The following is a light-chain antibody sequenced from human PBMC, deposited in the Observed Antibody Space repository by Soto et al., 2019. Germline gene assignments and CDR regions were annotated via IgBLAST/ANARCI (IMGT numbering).Light chain of an antibody. J-gene: IGKJ1*01. CDR1: HSVSSNY. CDR2: GAT. V-gene: IGKV3-20*01. CDR3: LKYGRSPGWT. Sequence: EHVLTQSPGTLCLSPGERATLSCRARHSVSSNYSAWHQQTPGQAPRLLVYGATSTATVIPDRFSGRGSETDSTLTISRLEAEDLAVYYCLKYGRSPGWTFGQGTKVDIK.